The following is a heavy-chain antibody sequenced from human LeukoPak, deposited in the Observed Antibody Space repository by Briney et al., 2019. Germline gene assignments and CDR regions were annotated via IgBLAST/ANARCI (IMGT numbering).Heavy chain of an antibody. D-gene: IGHD6-19*01. J-gene: IGHJ6*03. Sequence: SETLSLTCAVYGGSFSGYYWSWIRQPPGKGLEWIGEINHSGGTNYNPSLKSRVTISVDTSKNQFSLKLSSVTAADTAVYYCARGGQWLDSYYYYYMDVWGKGTTVTVSS. V-gene: IGHV4-34*01. CDR3: ARGGQWLDSYYYYYMDV. CDR1: GGSFSGYY. CDR2: INHSGGT.